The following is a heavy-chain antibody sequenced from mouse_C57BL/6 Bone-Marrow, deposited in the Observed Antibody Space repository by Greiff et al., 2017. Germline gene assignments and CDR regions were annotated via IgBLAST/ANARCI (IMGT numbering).Heavy chain of an antibody. CDR2: IYPRDGST. CDR1: GYTFTSYD. Sequence: QVHVKQSGPELMKPGASVKLSCTASGYTFTSYDINWVQQRPGQGLEWIGWIYPRDGSTKYNEKFKGKATLTVDTSSSTAYLELHSLTSEDSAVYFCARDYGSSYWYFDVWGTGTTVTVSS. CDR3: ARDYGSSYWYFDV. V-gene: IGHV1-85*01. D-gene: IGHD1-1*01. J-gene: IGHJ1*03.